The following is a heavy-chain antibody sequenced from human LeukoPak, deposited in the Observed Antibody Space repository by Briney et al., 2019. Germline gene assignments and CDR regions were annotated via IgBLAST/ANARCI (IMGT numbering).Heavy chain of an antibody. J-gene: IGHJ4*02. CDR3: AKDYYGSGSYYNVFDY. CDR1: GFTFDDYA. Sequence: PGGSLRLSCAASGFTFDDYAMHWVRQAPGKGLEWVSGISWNSGSIGYADSVKGRFTISRDNSKNTLYPQMNSLRAEDTAVYYCAKDYYGSGSYYNVFDYWGQGTLVTVSS. D-gene: IGHD3-10*01. V-gene: IGHV3-9*01. CDR2: ISWNSGSI.